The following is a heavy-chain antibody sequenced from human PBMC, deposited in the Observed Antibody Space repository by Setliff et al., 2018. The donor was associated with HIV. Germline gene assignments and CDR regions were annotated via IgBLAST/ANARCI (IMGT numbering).Heavy chain of an antibody. Sequence: GESLKISCAASGFTFSGFWMSWVRQAPGKGLEWVANIEQDGSEKYYADSVKGRFTISRDNAKNSLYLQMSSLRADDTAVYYCVREWVADPWGQGTLVTVSS. CDR1: GFTFSGFW. CDR3: VREWVADP. D-gene: IGHD1-26*01. CDR2: IEQDGSEK. V-gene: IGHV3-7*03. J-gene: IGHJ5*02.